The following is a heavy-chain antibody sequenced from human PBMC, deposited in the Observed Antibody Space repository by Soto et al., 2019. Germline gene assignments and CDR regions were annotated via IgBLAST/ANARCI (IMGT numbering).Heavy chain of an antibody. Sequence: SETLSLTCTVSGGSISSYYWSWIRQPPGKGLEWIGYIYYSGSTNYNPSLRSRVTISVDTSKNQFSLKLSSVTAADTAVYYCARRYGASFDYWGQGTLVTVSS. CDR1: GGSISSYY. CDR3: ARRYGASFDY. D-gene: IGHD4-17*01. J-gene: IGHJ4*02. CDR2: IYYSGST. V-gene: IGHV4-59*01.